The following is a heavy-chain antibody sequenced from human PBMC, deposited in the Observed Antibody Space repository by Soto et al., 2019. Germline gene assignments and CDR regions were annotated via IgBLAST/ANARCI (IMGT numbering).Heavy chain of an antibody. J-gene: IGHJ3*02. CDR3: ARVRQLYYYDSSGYIDAFDI. CDR1: GFTFSSYS. V-gene: IGHV3-48*01. D-gene: IGHD3-22*01. Sequence: GGSLGLSCAASGFTFSSYSMNWVRQAPGKGLEWVSYISSSSSTIYYADSVKGRFTISRDNAKNSLYLQMNSLRAEDTAVYYCARVRQLYYYDSSGYIDAFDIWGQGTMVTVSS. CDR2: ISSSSSTI.